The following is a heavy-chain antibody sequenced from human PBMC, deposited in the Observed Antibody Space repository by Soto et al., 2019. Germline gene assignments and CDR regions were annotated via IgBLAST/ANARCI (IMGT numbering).Heavy chain of an antibody. CDR1: GFMFGTYW. CDR3: VRATLSWGHYYFRGLDV. CDR2: IKHDGNEK. V-gene: IGHV3-7*01. Sequence: PGGSLRLSCAATGFMFGTYWMSWVRQAPGKGLEWVANIKHDGNEKYYADSVKGRFTFSRDNVKNFLHLQMSSLRGDDTGVYFCVRATLSWGHYYFRGLDVWGQGTTVTVSS. D-gene: IGHD3-22*01. J-gene: IGHJ6*02.